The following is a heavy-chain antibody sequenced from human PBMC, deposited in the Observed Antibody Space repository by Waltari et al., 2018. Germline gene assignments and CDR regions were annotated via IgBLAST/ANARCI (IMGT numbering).Heavy chain of an antibody. CDR2: INPYSGGT. CDR1: GYTFTGYY. J-gene: IGHJ4*02. D-gene: IGHD2-2*01. V-gene: IGHV1-2*02. CDR3: ATAPDAFQIIN. Sequence: QVQLVQSGAEVKKPGASVKVSCKTSGYTFTGYYMYWVRQAPAQGLEWMGWINPYSGGTAYAQKFQGRVTLTRDTSISTAYMELNRLISDDSAMYYCATAPDAFQIINWGQGTLVTVSS.